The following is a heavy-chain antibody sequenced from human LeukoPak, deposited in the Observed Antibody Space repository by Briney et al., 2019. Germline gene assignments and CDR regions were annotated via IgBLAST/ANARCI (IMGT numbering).Heavy chain of an antibody. V-gene: IGHV3-30-3*01. Sequence: GGSLRLSCAASGFTVSSNYMSWVRQAPGKGLEWVAVISYDGSNKYYADSVKGRFTISRDNSKNTLYLQMNSLRAEDTAVYYCARDRTIDYWGQGTLVTVSS. CDR3: ARDRTIDY. J-gene: IGHJ4*02. CDR1: GFTVSSNY. CDR2: ISYDGSNK.